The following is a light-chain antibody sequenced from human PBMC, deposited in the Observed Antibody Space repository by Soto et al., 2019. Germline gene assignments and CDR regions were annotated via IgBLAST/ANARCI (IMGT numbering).Light chain of an antibody. J-gene: IGKJ3*01. Sequence: DIQMTQSPSSLSASVGDRVTITCRASQSITTYLNWYRQKPGKAPKLLIYAASSLQSGVPSRFSGSGSETEFTLSISSLEPEDFAVYYCQQRSNWLFGPGTKVDIK. CDR2: AAS. CDR3: QQRSNWL. CDR1: QSITTY. V-gene: IGKV1-39*01.